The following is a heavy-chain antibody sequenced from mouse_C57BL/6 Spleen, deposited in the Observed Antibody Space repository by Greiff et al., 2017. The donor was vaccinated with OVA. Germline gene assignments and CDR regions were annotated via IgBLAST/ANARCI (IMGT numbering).Heavy chain of an antibody. CDR2: ISDGGSYT. J-gene: IGHJ4*01. V-gene: IGHV5-4*01. CDR1: GFTFSSYA. Sequence: DVKLVESGGGLVKPGGSLKLSCAASGFTFSSYAMSWVRQTPEKRLEWVATISDGGSYTYYPDNVKGRFTISRDNAKNNLYLQMSHLKSEDTAMYYCARDGYYGSRDAMDYWGQGTSVTVSS. D-gene: IGHD1-1*01. CDR3: ARDGYYGSRDAMDY.